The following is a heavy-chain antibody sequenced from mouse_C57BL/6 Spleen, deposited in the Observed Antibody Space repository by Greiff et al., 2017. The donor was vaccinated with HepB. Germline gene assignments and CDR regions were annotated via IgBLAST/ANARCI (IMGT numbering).Heavy chain of an antibody. D-gene: IGHD1-3*01. V-gene: IGHV1-26*01. Sequence: EVQLQQSGPELVKPGASVKISCKASGYTFTDYYMNWVKQSHGKSLEWIGDINPNNGGTSYNQKFKGKATLTVDKSSSTAYMELRSLTSEDSAVYYCARGESPWYFDVWGTGTTVTVSS. J-gene: IGHJ1*03. CDR3: ARGESPWYFDV. CDR2: INPNNGGT. CDR1: GYTFTDYY.